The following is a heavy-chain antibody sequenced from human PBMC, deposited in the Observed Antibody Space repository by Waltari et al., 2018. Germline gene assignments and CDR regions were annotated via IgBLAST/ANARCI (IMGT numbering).Heavy chain of an antibody. Sequence: EVQLVESGGVVVQPGGSLRLSCAASGFTFDDYTMNWVRQAPGKGLEWVSLISWDVDSPYYVDFLKCRFPISRDNSKNSLYLQMNSLRPEDTALYYCAKAAGIVVVIAPIDYWGQGTLVTVSS. J-gene: IGHJ4*02. CDR1: GFTFDDYT. CDR3: AKAAGIVVVIAPIDY. D-gene: IGHD2-21*01. V-gene: IGHV3-43*01. CDR2: ISWDVDSP.